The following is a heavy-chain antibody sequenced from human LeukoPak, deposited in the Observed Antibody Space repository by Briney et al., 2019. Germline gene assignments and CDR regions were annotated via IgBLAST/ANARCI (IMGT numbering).Heavy chain of an antibody. CDR2: IYYSGST. D-gene: IGHD3-10*01. V-gene: IGHV4-39*01. CDR3: AAITMVRGQVSY. CDR1: GGSISSSSYY. J-gene: IGHJ4*02. Sequence: PSETLSLTCTVSGGSISSSSYYWGWIRQPPGKGLEWIGSIYYSGSTYYNPSLKSRVTISVDTSKNQFSLKLSSVTAADTAVYYCAAITMVRGQVSYWGQGTLVTVSS.